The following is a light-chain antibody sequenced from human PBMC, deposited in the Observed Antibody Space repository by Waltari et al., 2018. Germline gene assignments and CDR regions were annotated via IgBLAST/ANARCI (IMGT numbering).Light chain of an antibody. V-gene: IGKV1-33*01. Sequence: DIQMTQSPSSLSVSVGDRVTITCQASQGIVYFLTLYQHKPGKAPKLLFYDASNLETAVPSRFSGSGSGTDFTFTITSLHPEDIATYYCQQYHNVPRTFGQGTRLEIK. CDR3: QQYHNVPRT. CDR2: DAS. CDR1: QGIVYF. J-gene: IGKJ5*01.